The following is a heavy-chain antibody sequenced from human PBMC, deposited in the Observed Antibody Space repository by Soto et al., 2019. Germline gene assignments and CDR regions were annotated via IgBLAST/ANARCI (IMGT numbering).Heavy chain of an antibody. Sequence: ASVKVSCKASGYTFTSYGISWVRQAPGQGLEWLGWISTYNGNTNSAPRLQGRLTLTTDTSTNTAYMELRSLTSVDTAVYYCARDERDSCSGGDCFYFDYWGQGTLVTVSS. CDR3: ARDERDSCSGGDCFYFDY. CDR2: ISTYNGNT. CDR1: GYTFTSYG. J-gene: IGHJ4*02. D-gene: IGHD2-21*02. V-gene: IGHV1-18*04.